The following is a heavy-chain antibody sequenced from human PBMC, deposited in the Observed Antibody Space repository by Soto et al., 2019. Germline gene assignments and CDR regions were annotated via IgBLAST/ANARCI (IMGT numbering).Heavy chain of an antibody. D-gene: IGHD3-10*01. V-gene: IGHV1-46*03. CDR2: INPFDGSR. CDR1: VYIFTSNY. Sequence: ASVKVSCKASVYIFTSNYLHWVRQAPGQGLEWMGWINPFDGSRMFAQSFQGRVTFTRDTSTSTVYMELSGLRSDDTAVYYCSRVDPGETSPFDHWGQGTLVTVSS. J-gene: IGHJ4*02. CDR3: SRVDPGETSPFDH.